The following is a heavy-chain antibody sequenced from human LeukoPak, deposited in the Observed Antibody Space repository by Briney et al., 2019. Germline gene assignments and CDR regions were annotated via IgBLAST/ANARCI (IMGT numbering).Heavy chain of an antibody. CDR1: GLTLSGYW. CDR3: ARARGNTYGYFEY. V-gene: IGHV3-74*01. J-gene: IGHJ4*02. CDR2: INGDASST. Sequence: GGSLRLSCAASGLTLSGYWMHWVRQALGKGLVWVSRINGDASSTSYADSVKGRFTIFRDNAKSTLYLQMNSLRVEDTAVYYCARARGNTYGYFEYWGQGTLVTVSS. D-gene: IGHD5-18*01.